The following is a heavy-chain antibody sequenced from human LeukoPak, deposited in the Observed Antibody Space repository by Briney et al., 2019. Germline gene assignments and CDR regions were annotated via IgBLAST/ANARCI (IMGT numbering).Heavy chain of an antibody. CDR1: GFTFSDYY. D-gene: IGHD5-12*01. Sequence: PGGSLRLSCAVSGFTFSDYYMSWIRQAPGKGLEWVSYISSSGSTIYYADSVKGRFTISRDNAKNSLYLQMNSLRAEDTAVYYCAREGGGVATTPDNYYYYGMDVWGQGTTVTVCS. V-gene: IGHV3-11*01. J-gene: IGHJ6*02. CDR3: AREGGGVATTPDNYYYYGMDV. CDR2: ISSSGSTI.